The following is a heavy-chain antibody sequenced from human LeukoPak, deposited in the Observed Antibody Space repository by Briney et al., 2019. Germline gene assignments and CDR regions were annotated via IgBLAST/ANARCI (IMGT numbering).Heavy chain of an antibody. CDR2: ISCNSGNI. Sequence: GGSLRLSCAASGFTFDDYAMHWVRQAPGKGLEWVSGISCNSGNIGYADSVKGRFTISRDNVKNSLYLQMNSLRAEDMALYYCAKSPVRGVNHYYYYMDVWGKGTTVTVSS. CDR3: AKSPVRGVNHYYYYMDV. D-gene: IGHD3-10*01. CDR1: GFTFDDYA. J-gene: IGHJ6*03. V-gene: IGHV3-9*03.